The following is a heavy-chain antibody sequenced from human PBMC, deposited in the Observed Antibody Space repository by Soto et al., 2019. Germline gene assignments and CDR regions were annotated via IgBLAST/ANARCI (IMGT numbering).Heavy chain of an antibody. CDR3: ARPKQYYYDSSGYFPDPAYYFDY. CDR2: ISSSSSTI. V-gene: IGHV3-48*01. Sequence: QPGGSLRLSCAASGFTFSSYSMNWVRQAPGKGLEWVSYISSSSSTIYYADSVKGRFTISRDNAKNSLYLQMNSLRAEDTAVYYCARPKQYYYDSSGYFPDPAYYFDYWGQGT. J-gene: IGHJ4*02. CDR1: GFTFSSYS. D-gene: IGHD3-22*01.